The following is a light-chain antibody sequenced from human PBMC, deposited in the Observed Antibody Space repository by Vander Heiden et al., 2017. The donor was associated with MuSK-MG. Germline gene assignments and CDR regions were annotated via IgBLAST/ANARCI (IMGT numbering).Light chain of an antibody. V-gene: IGKV1-39*01. J-gene: IGKJ2*01. CDR2: GAS. CDR1: LSIGNY. Sequence: IQITQSFSRLPASTGDRVTITCRASLSIGNYLSWYQQRPGKAPSLLVYGASNLPSGVPSRFSASGSGTDFTLTISSLQSEDFATYYCQQSFRSPYTFGQGTKVDSK. CDR3: QQSFRSPYT.